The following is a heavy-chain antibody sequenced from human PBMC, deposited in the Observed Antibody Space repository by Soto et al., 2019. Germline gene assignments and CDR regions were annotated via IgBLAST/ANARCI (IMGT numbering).Heavy chain of an antibody. CDR2: TNSGGYT. CDR1: GLIVTNNY. J-gene: IGHJ6*02. CDR3: ARVDRHGYEGNDPPPLYIYGMDV. D-gene: IGHD2-2*03. Sequence: EAQLVESGGGLVQPGGSLTLSCVPSGLIVTNNYINWVRQPPGKGLEWVSTTNSGGYTIYADSVRGRFTVSRHISKNTVYLHMNSLRAEDTAMYYCARVDRHGYEGNDPPPLYIYGMDVWGQGTTVTVSS. V-gene: IGHV3-53*04.